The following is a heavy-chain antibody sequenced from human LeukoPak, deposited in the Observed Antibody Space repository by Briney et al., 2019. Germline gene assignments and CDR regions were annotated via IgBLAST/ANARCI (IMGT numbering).Heavy chain of an antibody. J-gene: IGHJ5*02. D-gene: IGHD4-17*01. CDR1: GYSISSGYY. CDR2: INHSGST. V-gene: IGHV4-38-2*02. Sequence: SETLSLTCTVSGYSISSGYYWSWIRQPPGKGLEWIGEINHSGSTNYNPSLKSRVTISVDTSKNQFSLKLSSVTAADTAVYYCARPYGPWGQGTLVTVSS. CDR3: ARPYGP.